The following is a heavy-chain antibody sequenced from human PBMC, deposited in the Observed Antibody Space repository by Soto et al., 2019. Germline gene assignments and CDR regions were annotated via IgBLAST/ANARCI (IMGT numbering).Heavy chain of an antibody. CDR3: AKGRPGVAAAPDY. Sequence: LRLSCAASGFTFSDFAMAWVRQAPGKGLEWVSSASASGSGTYYADSVKGRFTISRDNSKNTLFLHMTNLRAGDTALYFCAKGRPGVAAAPDYWGQGTLVTVSS. CDR1: GFTFSDFA. D-gene: IGHD2-21*01. J-gene: IGHJ4*02. CDR2: ASASGSGT. V-gene: IGHV3-23*01.